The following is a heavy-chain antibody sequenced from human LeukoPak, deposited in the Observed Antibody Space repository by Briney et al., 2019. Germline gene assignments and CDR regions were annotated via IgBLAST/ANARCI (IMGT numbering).Heavy chain of an antibody. D-gene: IGHD2-15*01. CDR2: ISAYNGNT. Sequence: ASVKVSCKASGYTFTSYGISWVRQAPGQGLEGMGWISAYNGNTNYAQKLQGRVTMTTDTSTSTAYMELRSLRSDDTAVYYCARAGYCSGGSCYPAKTMDVWGQGTTVTVSS. V-gene: IGHV1-18*01. J-gene: IGHJ6*02. CDR3: ARAGYCSGGSCYPAKTMDV. CDR1: GYTFTSYG.